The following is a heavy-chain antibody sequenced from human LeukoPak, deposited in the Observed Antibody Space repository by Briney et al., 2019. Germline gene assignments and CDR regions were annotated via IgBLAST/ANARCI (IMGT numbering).Heavy chain of an antibody. Sequence: ASVKVSCKASGGTFSSYAISWVRQAPGQGLEWMGRIIPILGIANYAQKFQGRVTTTADKSTSTAYMELSSLRSEDTAVYYCARDRYSGSYFGDYFDYWGQGTLVTVSS. J-gene: IGHJ4*02. D-gene: IGHD1-26*01. CDR1: GGTFSSYA. V-gene: IGHV1-69*04. CDR2: IIPILGIA. CDR3: ARDRYSGSYFGDYFDY.